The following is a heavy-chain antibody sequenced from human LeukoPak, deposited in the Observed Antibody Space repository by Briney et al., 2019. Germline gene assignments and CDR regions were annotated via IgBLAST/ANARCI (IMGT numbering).Heavy chain of an antibody. J-gene: IGHJ4*02. D-gene: IGHD2-15*01. V-gene: IGHV3-7*01. CDR2: IKEDGGEK. Sequence: PGGSLRLSCAASGFTFSNYWMTWVRQAPGRGLEWVAHIKEDGGEKYHVDPVKGRFTISRDNSKNTLYLQMGSLRAEDMAVYYCARVGATYPFDYWGQGTLVTVSS. CDR1: GFTFSNYW. CDR3: ARVGATYPFDY.